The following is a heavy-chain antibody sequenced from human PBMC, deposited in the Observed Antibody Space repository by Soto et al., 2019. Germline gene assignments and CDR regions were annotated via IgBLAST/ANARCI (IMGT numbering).Heavy chain of an antibody. CDR2: IYHSGRT. V-gene: IGHV4-4*02. Sequence: QVQLQESGPGLVKPSGNLSLTCVVSGGSISSSNWWSWVRQPPGKGLEWIGEIYHSGRTNYNPSLKSRVTISLDKSKNQFSLKLSSVTAADTAVYYCARLRTYDLMTAPDYWGQGTLVTVSS. CDR3: ARLRTYDLMTAPDY. J-gene: IGHJ4*02. D-gene: IGHD3-9*01. CDR1: GGSISSSNW.